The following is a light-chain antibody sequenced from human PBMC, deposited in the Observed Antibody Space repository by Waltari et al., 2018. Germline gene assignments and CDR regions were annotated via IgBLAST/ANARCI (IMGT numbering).Light chain of an antibody. CDR1: TGAVTSDYS. CDR2: SAS. J-gene: IGLJ3*02. Sequence: QTVVTQEPSLTVSPGGTVTLPCASSTGAVTSDYSPNWFQQKPGQAPRALISSASNKHPWTPARFSGSLLGGEAALTLSGVQPDDEGVYYCLLLSGGFWVFGGGTRLTVL. CDR3: LLLSGGFWV. V-gene: IGLV7-43*01.